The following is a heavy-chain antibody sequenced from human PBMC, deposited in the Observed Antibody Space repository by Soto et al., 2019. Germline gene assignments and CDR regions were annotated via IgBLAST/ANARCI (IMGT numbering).Heavy chain of an antibody. V-gene: IGHV4-39*07. CDR2: INHSGST. Sequence: PSETLSLTCTVAGGSISSSSYYWSWIRQPPGKGLEWIGEINHSGSTNYNPSLKSRVTISVDTSRNQFSLKLSSVTAADTAVYYCARGRRTAVTIDYWGQGTLVTVSS. CDR3: ARGRRTAVTIDY. J-gene: IGHJ4*02. CDR1: GGSISSSSYY. D-gene: IGHD4-17*01.